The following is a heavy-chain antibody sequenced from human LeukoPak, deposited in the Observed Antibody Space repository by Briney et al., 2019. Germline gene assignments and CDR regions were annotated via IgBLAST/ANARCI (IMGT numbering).Heavy chain of an antibody. V-gene: IGHV3-30*01. CDR2: ISYDGSNK. CDR3: AREGDLNYYYYMDV. CDR1: GFTFSSYA. J-gene: IGHJ6*03. Sequence: PGRSLRHSCAASGFTFSSYAMHWVRQAPGKGLEWVAVISYDGSNKYYADSVKGRFTISRDNSKNTLYLQMNSLRAEDTAVYYCAREGDLNYYYYMDVWGKGTTVTVSS. D-gene: IGHD3-3*01.